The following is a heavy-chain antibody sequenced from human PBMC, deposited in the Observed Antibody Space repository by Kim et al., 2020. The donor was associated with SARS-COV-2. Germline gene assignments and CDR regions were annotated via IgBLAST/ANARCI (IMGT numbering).Heavy chain of an antibody. D-gene: IGHD3-3*01. Sequence: ASVKVSCKGSDHIFSNYGISWVRQAAGQGLEWMGWINTKNGSTGYAQKFQGRLSMTSDTSTNTVYMELSGLRSEDTAIYYCARGSVASLGGRSRRFDNWGQGTLVTVSS. V-gene: IGHV1-8*01. J-gene: IGHJ4*01. CDR1: DHIFSNYG. CDR3: ARGSVASLGGRSRRFDN. CDR2: INTKNGST.